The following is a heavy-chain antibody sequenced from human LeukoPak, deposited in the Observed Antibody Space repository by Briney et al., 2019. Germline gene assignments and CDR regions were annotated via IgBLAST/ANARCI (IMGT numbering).Heavy chain of an antibody. D-gene: IGHD3-10*01. V-gene: IGHV3-48*03. CDR2: ISSSGSTI. CDR3: ARGSARGYDY. Sequence: GGSLRLSCAASGFTFSSYEMNWVRQAPGKGLEWVSYISSSGSTIYYADSVKGRFTISRDNAKNSLYLQMNSLRAEDTAVYYCARGSARGYDYWGQGTLVTVSS. J-gene: IGHJ4*02. CDR1: GFTFSSYE.